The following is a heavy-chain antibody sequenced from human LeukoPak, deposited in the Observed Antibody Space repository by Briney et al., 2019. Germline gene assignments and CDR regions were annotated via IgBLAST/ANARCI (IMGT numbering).Heavy chain of an antibody. D-gene: IGHD3-16*01. V-gene: IGHV3-23*01. Sequence: GGSLRLSCAASGFSFSSYAMTWVRQAPGKGLEWVSSISGNGGSTYYADSVKGRFTISRDNSRNTLYLQMNSLRAEDTAVYFCAKVGALGYYFDYWGQGTLVTVSS. CDR3: AKVGALGYYFDY. CDR2: ISGNGGST. CDR1: GFSFSSYA. J-gene: IGHJ4*02.